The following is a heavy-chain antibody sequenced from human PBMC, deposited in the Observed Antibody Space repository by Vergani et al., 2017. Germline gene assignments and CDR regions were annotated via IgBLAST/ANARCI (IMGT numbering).Heavy chain of an antibody. Sequence: QVQLQESGPGLVKPSETLSLTCAVSGFSIDNGYYWDWIRQPPGKGLEWIGSIYRTGRTHFNPSLKSRVTIPVDTSNNHFSLRLNSLTAADTAVYYCARRSGIVYDIFSGTQYFFDFWGQETLVTVSS. J-gene: IGHJ4*02. CDR1: GFSIDNGYY. V-gene: IGHV4-38-2*01. CDR3: ARRSGIVYDIFSGTQYFFDF. CDR2: IYRTGRT. D-gene: IGHD3-9*01.